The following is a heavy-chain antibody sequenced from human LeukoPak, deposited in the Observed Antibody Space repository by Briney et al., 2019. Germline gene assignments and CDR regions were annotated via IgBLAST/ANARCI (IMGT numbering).Heavy chain of an antibody. Sequence: PGGSLRLSCAASGFTFSDYYMSWIRRAPGKGLEWVSYISSSGSTIYYADSVKGRFTISRDNAKNSLYLQMNSLRAEDTAVYYCASGYSSSSPFDYWGQGTLVTVSS. J-gene: IGHJ4*02. CDR3: ASGYSSSSPFDY. CDR2: ISSSGSTI. CDR1: GFTFSDYY. V-gene: IGHV3-11*04. D-gene: IGHD6-6*01.